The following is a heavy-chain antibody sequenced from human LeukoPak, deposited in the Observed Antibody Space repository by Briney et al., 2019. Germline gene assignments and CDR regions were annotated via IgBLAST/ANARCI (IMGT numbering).Heavy chain of an antibody. CDR2: ISYDGSNK. J-gene: IGHJ4*02. V-gene: IGHV3-30*18. Sequence: QPGGSLRLSCAASGFTFSSYGMHWVRQAPGKGLEWVAVISYDGSNKYYADFVKGRFTISRDNSKNTLYLQMNSLRAEDTAVYYCAKDPARITMVIQGYWGQGTLVTVSS. CDR3: AKDPARITMVIQGY. D-gene: IGHD3-10*01. CDR1: GFTFSSYG.